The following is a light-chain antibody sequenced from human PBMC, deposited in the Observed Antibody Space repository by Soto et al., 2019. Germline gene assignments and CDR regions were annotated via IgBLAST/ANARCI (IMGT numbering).Light chain of an antibody. CDR1: SSDVGAYTS. J-gene: IGLJ1*01. Sequence: SALTQPASVSGSPGQSITISCTGSSSDVGAYTSVSWYQQHPGKAPKVMIYEVSNRPSGVSNRFSGSKSGNKASLTISGLQAEDEGHYYCSSYTSDNRSYVFGTGTKVTVL. V-gene: IGLV2-14*01. CDR3: SSYTSDNRSYV. CDR2: EVS.